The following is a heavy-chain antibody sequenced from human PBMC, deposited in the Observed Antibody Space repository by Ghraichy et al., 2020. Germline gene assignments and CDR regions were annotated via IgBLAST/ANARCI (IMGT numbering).Heavy chain of an antibody. CDR2: ISYDGSNK. CDR1: GFTFSSYA. D-gene: IGHD4-17*01. Sequence: LSLTCAASGFTFSSYAMHWVRQAPGKGLEWVAVISYDGSNKYYADSVKGRFTISRDNSKNTLYLQMNSLRAEDTAVYYCARDGDYDGKGFPDYWGQGTLVTVSS. V-gene: IGHV3-30-3*01. CDR3: ARDGDYDGKGFPDY. J-gene: IGHJ4*02.